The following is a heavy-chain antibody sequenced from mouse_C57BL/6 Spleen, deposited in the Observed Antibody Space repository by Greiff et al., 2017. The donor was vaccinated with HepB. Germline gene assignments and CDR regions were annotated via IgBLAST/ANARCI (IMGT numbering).Heavy chain of an antibody. J-gene: IGHJ3*01. CDR2: INPSNGGT. V-gene: IGHV1-53*01. CDR1: GYTFTSYW. Sequence: QVQLQQPGTELVKPGASVKLSCKASGYTFTSYWMHWVKQRPGQGLEWIGNINPSNGGTNYNEKFKSKATLTVDKSSSTAYMQLSSLQSEDSEVYYCARSGGMYYGNWDWIAYWGQGTLVTVSA. CDR3: ARSGGMYYGNWDWIAY. D-gene: IGHD2-1*01.